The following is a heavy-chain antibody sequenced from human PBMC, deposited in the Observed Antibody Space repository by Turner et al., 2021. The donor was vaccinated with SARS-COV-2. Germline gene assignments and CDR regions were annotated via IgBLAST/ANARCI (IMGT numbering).Heavy chain of an antibody. V-gene: IGHV3-30*04. CDR3: ARPHSGSYSAYFDY. J-gene: IGHJ4*02. D-gene: IGHD1-26*01. Sequence: QVQLGESGGGVGQPGRSLRPAWPAAGFTFSSYAMCWVRQAPGKGLEWVAVISYDGDNKYYADSVKGRFTISRDNSKNTLYLQMNSLRAEDTAVYYCARPHSGSYSAYFDYWGQGTLVTVSS. CDR2: ISYDGDNK. CDR1: GFTFSSYA.